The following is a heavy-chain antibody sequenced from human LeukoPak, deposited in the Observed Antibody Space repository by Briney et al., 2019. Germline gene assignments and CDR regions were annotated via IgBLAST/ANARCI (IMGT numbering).Heavy chain of an antibody. CDR2: ISGSGGST. J-gene: IGHJ6*02. D-gene: IGHD7-27*01. Sequence: GGSLRLSCAASGFTFSSYAMSWVRQAPGKGLEWVSAISGSGGSTYYADSVKGRFTISRDNSKNTLYLQMNSLRAEDTAVYYCAKNDLIELTGDGNYYYYGMDVWGQGTTVTVSS. CDR3: AKNDLIELTGDGNYYYYGMDV. CDR1: GFTFSSYA. V-gene: IGHV3-23*01.